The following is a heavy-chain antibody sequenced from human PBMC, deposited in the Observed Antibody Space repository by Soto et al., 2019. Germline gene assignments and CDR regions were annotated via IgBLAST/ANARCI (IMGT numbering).Heavy chain of an antibody. CDR3: ARGSAMTTGRMDV. D-gene: IGHD4-17*01. V-gene: IGHV4-30-2*01. J-gene: IGHJ6*02. CDR2: IYHSGST. Sequence: LSETLSLTCAVSGGSISSGGYSWSWIRQPPRKGLEWIGYIYHSGSTYYNPSLKSRVTISVDRSKNQCSLKLSSVTAADTAVYYCARGSAMTTGRMDVWGQGTTVTVSS. CDR1: GGSISSGGYS.